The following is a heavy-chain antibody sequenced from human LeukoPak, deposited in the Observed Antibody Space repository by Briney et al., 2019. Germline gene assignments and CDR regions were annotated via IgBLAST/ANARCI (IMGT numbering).Heavy chain of an antibody. Sequence: GGSLRLSCAASGFTFSDHYMDWVRQAPGKGLEWVGRIRNKANSYTTEYAASVKGRFTISRDDSKNSLYLQMNSLKIEDTAVYYCARGILMVYVTYWYFDLWGRGTLVTVSS. CDR2: IRNKANSYTT. V-gene: IGHV3-72*01. J-gene: IGHJ2*01. CDR3: ARGILMVYVTYWYFDL. CDR1: GFTFSDHY. D-gene: IGHD2-8*01.